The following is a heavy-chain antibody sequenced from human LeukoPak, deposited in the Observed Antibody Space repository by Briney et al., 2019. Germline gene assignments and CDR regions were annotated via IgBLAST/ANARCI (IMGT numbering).Heavy chain of an antibody. CDR2: IASGGGANR. Sequence: PGGSLTLSCAASGFTFSSYEMNWVRQAPGKGLEWVPYIASGGGANRFYSESVKGRFTISRDNAKNSLYLHMNSLRAEDTGVYYCARIGTTTRGPAGLDVWGQGTTVTVSS. CDR1: GFTFSSYE. D-gene: IGHD2/OR15-2a*01. J-gene: IGHJ6*02. CDR3: ARIGTTTRGPAGLDV. V-gene: IGHV3-48*03.